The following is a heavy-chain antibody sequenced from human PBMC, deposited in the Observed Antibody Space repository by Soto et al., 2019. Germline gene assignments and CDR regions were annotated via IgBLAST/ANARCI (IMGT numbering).Heavy chain of an antibody. Sequence: EVQLVESGGGLVQPGGSLRLSCAASGFTFSRFDLHWVRQAPGKWLEWISYISSSGSTAYYASSVEGRFTISRDYANNSVYLQMDSLRAEATALYYGTIAAWFPYLSFYWGQGALVTVYS. D-gene: IGHD3-10*01. V-gene: IGHV3-48*03. CDR3: TIAAWFPYLSFY. CDR1: GFTFSRFD. J-gene: IGHJ4*02. CDR2: ISSSGSTA.